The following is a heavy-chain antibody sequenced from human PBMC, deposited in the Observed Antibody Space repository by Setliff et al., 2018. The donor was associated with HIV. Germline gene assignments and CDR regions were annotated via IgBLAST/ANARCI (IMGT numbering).Heavy chain of an antibody. CDR3: ARDGLLVAGIRFDY. V-gene: IGHV1-69*05. CDR1: GGTFSSYP. CDR2: IIPIFGTA. D-gene: IGHD6-19*01. J-gene: IGHJ4*02. Sequence: SVKVSCKASGGTFSSYPVSWVRQAPGQGLEWMGGIIPIFGTANYAQKFQGRATITTDASTRTAYMELSGLRSEDTAVYYCARDGLLVAGIRFDYWGQGTLVTVSS.